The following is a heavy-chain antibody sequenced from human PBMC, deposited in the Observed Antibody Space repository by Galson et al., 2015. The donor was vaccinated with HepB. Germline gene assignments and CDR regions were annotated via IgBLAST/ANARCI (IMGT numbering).Heavy chain of an antibody. V-gene: IGHV3-23*01. D-gene: IGHD6-19*01. CDR1: GFTFRYYA. CDR3: ARVFPEKTDGWYRQALYYFDS. Sequence: SLRLSCAASGFTFRYYAMSWVRQAPGKGLEWVSAITPSGDNTYSADSMKGRFTISRDNSKNTLFLQMNSLRADDKAIYFCARVFPEKTDGWYRQALYYFDSWGHGARVTVSS. J-gene: IGHJ4*01. CDR2: ITPSGDNT.